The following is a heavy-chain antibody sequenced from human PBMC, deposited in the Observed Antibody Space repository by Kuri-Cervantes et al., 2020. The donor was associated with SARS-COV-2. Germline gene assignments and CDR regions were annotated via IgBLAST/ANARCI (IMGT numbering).Heavy chain of an antibody. J-gene: IGHJ2*01. CDR1: GFTFSGHW. V-gene: IGHV3-74*01. D-gene: IGHD5-24*01. CDR3: ARDRDGYNSGYFDL. Sequence: GESLKISCAASGFTFSGHWIHWVRQAPGKGLVWVSRINPDGSYTNNADSVKARFTISRDNAKNSLYLQMNSLRAEDTAVYYCARDRDGYNSGYFDLWGRGTLVTVSS. CDR2: INPDGSYT.